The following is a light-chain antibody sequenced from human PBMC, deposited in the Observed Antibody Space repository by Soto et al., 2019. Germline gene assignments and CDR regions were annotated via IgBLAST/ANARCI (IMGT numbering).Light chain of an antibody. CDR2: GVS. Sequence: DIVLTQSPATLSVSPGDTVTLSCRASESLFGFLAWYQQKPRQAPRLLMYGVSTRATGIPARFSGGGSATDFTLTISSLQSEDAAVCFCQSYNDWPFASGLGTRLEI. V-gene: IGKV3-15*01. CDR3: QSYNDWPFA. J-gene: IGKJ2*01. CDR1: ESLFGF.